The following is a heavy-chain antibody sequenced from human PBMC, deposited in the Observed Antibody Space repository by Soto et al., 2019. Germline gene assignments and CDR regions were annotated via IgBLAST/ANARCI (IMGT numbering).Heavy chain of an antibody. J-gene: IGHJ6*02. CDR3: ARSLGGAGSYYDGQNYNYYNGMDV. V-gene: IGHV1-69*13. D-gene: IGHD3-10*01. Sequence: SVKVSCKASGGPYNSFAISWVRQAPGQGLEWIGGIIPVFGTATYAQKFKGRVTITAEESTSTAYMELSSPTSEDTAVYYCARSLGGAGSYYDGQNYNYYNGMDVWGQGATVTVSS. CDR1: GGPYNSFA. CDR2: IIPVFGTA.